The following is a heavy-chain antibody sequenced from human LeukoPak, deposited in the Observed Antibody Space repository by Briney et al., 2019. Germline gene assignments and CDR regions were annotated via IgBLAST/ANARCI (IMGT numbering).Heavy chain of an antibody. CDR1: GFTFTDYW. D-gene: IGHD1-26*01. CDR3: ARAKKERWELQAGNWFDP. V-gene: IGHV3-7*03. Sequence: GGSLRLSCAASGFTFTDYWMNWVRQAPGKGLEWVASIKQDGSDKYYVDSVKGRLTISRDNARDSLYLQMNSLRAEDTAVYYCARAKKERWELQAGNWFDPWGQGTLVTVSS. J-gene: IGHJ5*02. CDR2: IKQDGSDK.